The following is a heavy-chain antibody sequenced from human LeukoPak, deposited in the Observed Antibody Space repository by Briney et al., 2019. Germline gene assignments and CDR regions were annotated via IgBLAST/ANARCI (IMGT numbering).Heavy chain of an antibody. CDR3: ARDPIAVASHFDY. V-gene: IGHV3-11*01. CDR1: GFTFSDYY. CDR2: ISSSGSTI. Sequence: GGSLRLSCAASGFTFSDYYMSWIRQAPGKGLEWVSYISSSGSTIYYADSVKGRFTISRGNAKNSLYLQMNSLRAEDTAVYYCARDPIAVASHFDYWGQGTLVTVSS. D-gene: IGHD6-19*01. J-gene: IGHJ4*02.